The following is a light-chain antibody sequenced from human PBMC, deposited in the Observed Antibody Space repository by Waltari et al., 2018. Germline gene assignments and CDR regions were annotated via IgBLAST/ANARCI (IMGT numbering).Light chain of an antibody. CDR3: QQLNSYPLT. Sequence: IQLTQSPSSLSASVGDRVTITCRASQGISSYLAWYQQKPGKAPKLLIYAASTLQSGVPPRVSGSGSGTDFTLTISSLQPEDFATYYCQQLNSYPLTFGEGTKVEIK. J-gene: IGKJ4*01. CDR2: AAS. V-gene: IGKV1-9*01. CDR1: QGISSY.